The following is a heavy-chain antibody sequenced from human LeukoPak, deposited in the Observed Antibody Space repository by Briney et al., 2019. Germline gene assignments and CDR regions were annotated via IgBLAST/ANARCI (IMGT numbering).Heavy chain of an antibody. CDR3: ARADYDFWSGYFKVRGLDY. CDR1: GGSFSGYY. Sequence: PSETLSLTCAVYGGSFSGYYWSWIRQPPGKGLEWIGEINRSGSTNYNPSLKSRVTISVDTSKNQFSLKLSSVTAADTAVYYCARADYDFWSGYFKVRGLDYWGQGTLVTVSS. V-gene: IGHV4-34*01. J-gene: IGHJ4*02. D-gene: IGHD3-3*01. CDR2: INRSGST.